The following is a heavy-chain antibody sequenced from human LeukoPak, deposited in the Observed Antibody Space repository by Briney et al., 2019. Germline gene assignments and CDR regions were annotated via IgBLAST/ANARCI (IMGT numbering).Heavy chain of an antibody. J-gene: IGHJ4*02. Sequence: GGSLTLSCAASGFTFSSYEMNWVRNAPGKGLERVSYISSSGSTIYYAESVKGRFTISRDNAKNSLYVQMNSLRAEDTAVYYCARDGCSGGSCYTPRPPLPFDYWGQGTLVTVSS. V-gene: IGHV3-48*03. CDR1: GFTFSSYE. D-gene: IGHD2-15*01. CDR3: ARDGCSGGSCYTPRPPLPFDY. CDR2: ISSSGSTI.